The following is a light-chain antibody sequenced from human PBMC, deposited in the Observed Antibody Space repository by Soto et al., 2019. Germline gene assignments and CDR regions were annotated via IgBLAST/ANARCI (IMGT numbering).Light chain of an antibody. Sequence: AIQMTQFPSSLSASVGDRVTITCRASQGIRNDLGWYQQKSGRAPKLLIFGASTLQSGVPSRFRGSGSGTDLTLTISSLQHEDFAIYYCQQRNSSPLTFGGGTKVDIK. V-gene: IGKV1-6*01. CDR2: GAS. J-gene: IGKJ4*01. CDR3: QQRNSSPLT. CDR1: QGIRND.